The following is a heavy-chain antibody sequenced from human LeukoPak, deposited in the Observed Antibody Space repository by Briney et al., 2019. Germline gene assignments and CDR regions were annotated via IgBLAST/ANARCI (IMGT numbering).Heavy chain of an antibody. CDR2: ISGSAGST. CDR3: ANLRSEIDY. D-gene: IGHD5-12*01. CDR1: GFIFSSYA. J-gene: IGHJ4*02. V-gene: IGHV3-23*01. Sequence: PGGSLRLSCAASGFIFSSYAMSWVRQAPGKGLEWVSTISGSAGSTYYADSVKGRFTISRDNSKNTLYLQMNSLRPDDTAVYYCANLRSEIDYWGQGTLVTVSS.